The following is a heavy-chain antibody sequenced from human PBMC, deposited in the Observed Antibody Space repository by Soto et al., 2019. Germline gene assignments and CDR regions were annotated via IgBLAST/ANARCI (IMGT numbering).Heavy chain of an antibody. J-gene: IGHJ6*02. CDR2: ISGSGGST. V-gene: IGHV3-23*01. CDR1: GFTVSSNY. D-gene: IGHD3-10*02. CDR3: AKGGAGMFGELLSHYYGMDV. Sequence: GGSLRLSCAASGFTVSSNYMSWVRQAPGKGLEWVSAISGSGGSTYYADSVKGRFTISRDNSKNTLYLQMNSLRAEDTAVYYCAKGGAGMFGELLSHYYGMDVWGQGTTVTVSS.